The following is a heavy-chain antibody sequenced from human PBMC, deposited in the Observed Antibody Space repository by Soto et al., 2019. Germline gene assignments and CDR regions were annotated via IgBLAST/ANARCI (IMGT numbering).Heavy chain of an antibody. Sequence: QVQLVESGGGVVQPGRSLRLSCAASGFTFSSYGMHWVRQAPGKGLEWVAVIWYDGSNKYYADSVKGRFTISRDNSKNTLYPQMNSLRAEDTAVYYCARDLGYSSPAPGGYWGQGTLVTVSS. CDR1: GFTFSSYG. CDR2: IWYDGSNK. V-gene: IGHV3-33*01. J-gene: IGHJ4*02. D-gene: IGHD6-13*01. CDR3: ARDLGYSSPAPGGY.